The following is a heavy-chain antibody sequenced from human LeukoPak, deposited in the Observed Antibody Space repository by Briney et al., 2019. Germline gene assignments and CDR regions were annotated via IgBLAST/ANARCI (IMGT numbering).Heavy chain of an antibody. CDR3: ASYREAYDHNPHAVDI. Sequence: PSQTLSLTCSLSGAYINTTAYFGNWIRQPAGKGLEWIGRIYASGNTHYNPSLKGRFTMSLDTSKNQFSLNMNSVTAADSAVYFWASYREAYDHNPHAVDIWGRGTVVTVS. J-gene: IGHJ3*02. D-gene: IGHD3-3*01. V-gene: IGHV4-61*02. CDR1: GAYINTTAYF. CDR2: IYASGNT.